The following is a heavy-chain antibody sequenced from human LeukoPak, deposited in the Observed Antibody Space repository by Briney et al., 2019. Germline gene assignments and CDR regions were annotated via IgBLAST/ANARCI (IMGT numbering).Heavy chain of an antibody. CDR2: MNPNSGNT. D-gene: IGHD4/OR15-4a*01. CDR1: GYTFTSYD. Sequence: ASVKVSCKASGYTFTSYDINWVRQATGQGLEWMGWMNPNSGNTGYAQKFQGRVTMTRNTSISTAYMELSSLRSEDTAVYYCARVRLTTKTLDFWGQGTLVTVSS. J-gene: IGHJ4*02. CDR3: ARVRLTTKTLDF. V-gene: IGHV1-8*01.